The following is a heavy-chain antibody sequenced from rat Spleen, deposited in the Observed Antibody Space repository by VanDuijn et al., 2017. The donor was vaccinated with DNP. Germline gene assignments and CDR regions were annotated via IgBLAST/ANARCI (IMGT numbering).Heavy chain of an antibody. CDR2: ISTGGGKT. CDR3: ARDSANKNIRYYFDN. V-gene: IGHV5S23*01. D-gene: IGHD1-12*01. Sequence: EVQLVESGGGLVQPGRSLKLSCIVSGFTFNNHYMAWVRQAPGKGLEWVASISTGGGKTYYSDSVKGRFAISRDEAKNSLYLQMDSLKSEDTATYYCARDSANKNIRYYFDNWGQGVMVTVSS. CDR1: GFTFNNHY. J-gene: IGHJ2*01.